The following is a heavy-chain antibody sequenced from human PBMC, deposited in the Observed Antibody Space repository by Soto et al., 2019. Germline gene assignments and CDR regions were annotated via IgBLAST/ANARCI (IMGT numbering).Heavy chain of an antibody. CDR3: ASRITMVRGVILGY. CDR1: GFTFSSYA. V-gene: IGHV3-23*01. Sequence: EVQLLESGGGLVQPGGSLRLSCAASGFTFSSYAMSWVRQAPGKGLEWVSAISGSGGSTYYADSVKGRFTISRDNSKNTLYLQMNILRAEDTAVYYCASRITMVRGVILGYWGQGTLVTVSS. J-gene: IGHJ4*02. CDR2: ISGSGGST. D-gene: IGHD3-10*01.